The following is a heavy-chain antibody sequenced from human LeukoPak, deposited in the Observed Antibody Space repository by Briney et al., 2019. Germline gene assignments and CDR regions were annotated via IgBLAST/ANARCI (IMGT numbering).Heavy chain of an antibody. D-gene: IGHD6-13*01. CDR3: AKDPGSWYNAFDI. CDR2: ISGSGGST. CDR1: GFTFSSYG. V-gene: IGHV3-23*01. Sequence: GGSLRLSCAASGFTFSSYGMSWVRQAPGKGLEWVSAISGSGGSTYYADSVKGRFTISRDNSKNTLYLQMNSLRAEDTAVHYCAKDPGSWYNAFDIWGQGTMVTVSS. J-gene: IGHJ3*02.